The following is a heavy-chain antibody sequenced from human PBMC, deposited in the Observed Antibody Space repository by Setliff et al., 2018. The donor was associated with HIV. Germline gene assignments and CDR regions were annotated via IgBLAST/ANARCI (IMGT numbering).Heavy chain of an antibody. D-gene: IGHD3-22*01. V-gene: IGHV4-34*01. CDR3: ARRGGITTTVQGPPPFDF. Sequence: PSETLSLTCVVYGGSFNNYYWTWIRQTPGKGPEWIGEVSGTTSYKPSLKSRVTISLDASKNQFSLKLRSVTAADTAVYHCARRGGITTTVQGPPPFDFWGPGTLVTVSS. J-gene: IGHJ4*02. CDR1: GGSFNNYY. CDR2: VSGTT.